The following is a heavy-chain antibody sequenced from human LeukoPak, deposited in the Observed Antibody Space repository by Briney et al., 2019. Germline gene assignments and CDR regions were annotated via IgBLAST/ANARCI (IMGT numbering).Heavy chain of an antibody. D-gene: IGHD3-22*01. V-gene: IGHV4-59*13. CDR3: ARAHESSGEGAFDI. J-gene: IGHJ3*02. CDR1: SGSFSTEY. Sequence: SETLSLTCTVSSGSFSTEYWSWIRQPPGKGLEWIGYIYYSGSTNYNPSLKSRVTMSVGRSKKQISLNLRSVTAADTAVYYCARAHESSGEGAFDIWGQGTLVTVSS. CDR2: IYYSGST.